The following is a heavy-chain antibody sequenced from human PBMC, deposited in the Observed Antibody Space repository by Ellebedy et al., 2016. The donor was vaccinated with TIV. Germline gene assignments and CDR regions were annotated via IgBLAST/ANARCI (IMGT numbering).Heavy chain of an antibody. Sequence: PGGSLRLSCAASGFTLSRYWMHWVRQAPGKGLVWVARIRSAGSKTDYADAVKGRCTISGDAAKNTLYLHMNSLRSEDSAIYYCAREGTYGGNSGFDYWGQGTLVAVSS. CDR1: GFTLSRYW. CDR2: IRSAGSKT. V-gene: IGHV3-74*01. CDR3: AREGTYGGNSGFDY. J-gene: IGHJ4*02. D-gene: IGHD4-23*01.